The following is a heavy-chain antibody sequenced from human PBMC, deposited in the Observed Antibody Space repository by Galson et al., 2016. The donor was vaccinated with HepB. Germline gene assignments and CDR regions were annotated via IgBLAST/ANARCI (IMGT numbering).Heavy chain of an antibody. V-gene: IGHV3-48*04. Sequence: SLRLSCAASGFTFSSYNMNWVRQAPGKGLEWVSYISSSSSIIQYADSVKGRFTISRDNAKNSLYLQMSSLRAEDTAVYYCAKDVPPLWFGGGLDAFDIWGQGTMVTVSS. D-gene: IGHD3-10*01. CDR1: GFTFSSYN. CDR2: ISSSSSII. CDR3: AKDVPPLWFGGGLDAFDI. J-gene: IGHJ3*02.